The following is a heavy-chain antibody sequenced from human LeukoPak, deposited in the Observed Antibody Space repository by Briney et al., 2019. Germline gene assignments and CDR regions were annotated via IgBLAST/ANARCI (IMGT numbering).Heavy chain of an antibody. J-gene: IGHJ4*02. CDR2: ISTSGGST. CDR3: AKYPRELPSSDY. D-gene: IGHD3-10*01. CDR1: GFTVNSNY. V-gene: IGHV3-23*01. Sequence: PGGSLGLSCAASGFTVNSNYMSWVRQAPGKGLEGVSGISTSGGSTNHADSVKGRFIISRDNSKNTLYLQMNSLRTEDTAVYYCAKYPRELPSSDYWGQGTLVTVSS.